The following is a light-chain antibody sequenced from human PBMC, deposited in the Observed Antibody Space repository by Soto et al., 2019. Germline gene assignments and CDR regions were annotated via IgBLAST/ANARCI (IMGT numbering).Light chain of an antibody. V-gene: IGKV1-39*01. J-gene: IGKJ5*01. CDR2: TAS. CDR1: QNIGVY. Sequence: DIQVTKSPSSLSATVGDRVTITCRASQNIGVYLNWYQQKPGRAPKLLIYTASNLPSGVPSRFRGGGSVTDFTLTISSLQHEDLATYYCQQTYTSITFGQGTRLEIK. CDR3: QQTYTSIT.